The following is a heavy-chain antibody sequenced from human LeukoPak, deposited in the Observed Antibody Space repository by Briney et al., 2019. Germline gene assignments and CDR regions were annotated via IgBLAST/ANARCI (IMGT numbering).Heavy chain of an antibody. CDR1: GVTVSSNH. J-gene: IGHJ4*02. CDR2: IYSGGST. Sequence: GGSLTLSCAASGVTVSSNHMSWIRQPPGKGLEWVSVIYSGGSTDYADSVKGRFTISRDNLKNTLYLQMNSLRAEDTAVYYCAGAPSGYNWGQGNLVTFSS. V-gene: IGHV3-53*01. CDR3: AGAPSGYN. D-gene: IGHD1-1*01.